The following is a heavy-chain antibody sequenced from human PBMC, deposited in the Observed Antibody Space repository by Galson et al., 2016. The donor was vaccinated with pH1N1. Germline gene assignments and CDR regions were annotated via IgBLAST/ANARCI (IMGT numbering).Heavy chain of an antibody. CDR3: AREGANSYGSDGMDV. CDR2: ISTLFGTA. Sequence: SVKVSCKASGGIFNSHTISWVRQAPGQGLEWMGRISTLFGTANYAQNFMGRVTISADASTGTAYMELTNLTSQDTAVYFCAREGANSYGSDGMDVWGQGTTVTVSS. J-gene: IGHJ6*02. D-gene: IGHD3-10*01. CDR1: GGIFNSHT. V-gene: IGHV1-69*13.